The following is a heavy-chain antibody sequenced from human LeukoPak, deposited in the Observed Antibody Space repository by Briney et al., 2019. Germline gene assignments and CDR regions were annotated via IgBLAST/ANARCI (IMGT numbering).Heavy chain of an antibody. J-gene: IGHJ4*01. CDR2: INVNSDDT. V-gene: IGHV1-2*02. Sequence: AAVKVPCKASGYTFTDYYMHWVRQAPGQGLEWMGWINVNSDDTNYAQKFQGRVTMTRDTSISTAYMEMSRLRSDDTDVYYCARAPSYCRGGSCYPNFSDFWGQGTLVTVSS. D-gene: IGHD2-15*01. CDR3: ARAPSYCRGGSCYPNFSDF. CDR1: GYTFTDYY.